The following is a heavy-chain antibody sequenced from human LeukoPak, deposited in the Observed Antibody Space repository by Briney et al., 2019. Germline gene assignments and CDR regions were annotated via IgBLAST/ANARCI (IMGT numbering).Heavy chain of an antibody. CDR2: INPSVGST. J-gene: IGHJ4*02. V-gene: IGHV1-46*01. D-gene: IGHD3-22*01. Sequence: ASVKVSCKASGYTFTSYYMHWVRQSPGQGLEWMGIINPSVGSTSYAQKFQGRVTMTRDTSTSTVYLELSILRSEATAVYYCARDGRTSYDSSGYYFDYWGQGTLVTVSS. CDR1: GYTFTSYY. CDR3: ARDGRTSYDSSGYYFDY.